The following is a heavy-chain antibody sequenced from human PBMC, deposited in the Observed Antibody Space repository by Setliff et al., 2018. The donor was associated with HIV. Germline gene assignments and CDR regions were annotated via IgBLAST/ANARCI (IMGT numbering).Heavy chain of an antibody. CDR1: GGTFSSHG. J-gene: IGHJ2*01. V-gene: IGHV1-69*13. CDR3: ARGALELRRMWYFDL. CDR2: IIPIFGTT. Sequence: ASVKVSCKASGGTFSSHGVSWVRQAPGQGLEWMGGIIPIFGTTTYAQKFQGRVTVTADESTSTAYMELSSLRSEDTAVYYCARGALELRRMWYFDLWGRGTLVTVSS. D-gene: IGHD1-7*01.